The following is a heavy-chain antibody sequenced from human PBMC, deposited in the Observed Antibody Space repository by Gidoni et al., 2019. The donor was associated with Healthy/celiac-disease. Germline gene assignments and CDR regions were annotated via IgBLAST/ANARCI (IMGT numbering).Heavy chain of an antibody. CDR2: IYTSGST. J-gene: IGHJ4*02. CDR3: ARQDFSVAGAVFDY. CDR1: GGSISSYY. Sequence: QVQLQESGPGLVQPSETLSLTCTVSGGSISSYYWSWIRQPAGKGLEWIGRIYTSGSTNYNPSLKSRVTMSVDTSKNQFALKLSSVTAADTAVYYCARQDFSVAGAVFDYWGQGTLVTVSS. D-gene: IGHD6-19*01. V-gene: IGHV4-4*07.